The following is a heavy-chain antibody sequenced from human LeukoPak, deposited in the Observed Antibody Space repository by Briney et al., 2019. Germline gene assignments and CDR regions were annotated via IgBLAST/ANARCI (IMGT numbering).Heavy chain of an antibody. D-gene: IGHD1-26*01. CDR3: ARGVGARGSNSDY. CDR2: INYSGST. V-gene: IGHV4-39*01. CDR1: GDSISSSSYY. Sequence: SETLSLTCTVSGDSISSSSYYWGWIRQPPGKGLEWIGIINYSGSTGYNPSLKSRVSLSVDTSKNQISLRLSSVTAADTAVYYCARGVGARGSNSDYWGQGTLVTVSS. J-gene: IGHJ4*02.